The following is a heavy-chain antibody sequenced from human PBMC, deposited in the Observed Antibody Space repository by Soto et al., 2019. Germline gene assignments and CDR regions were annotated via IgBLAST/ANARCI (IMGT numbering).Heavy chain of an antibody. J-gene: IGHJ5*02. CDR2: IYYSGST. V-gene: IGHV4-39*01. D-gene: IGHD6-13*01. Sequence: CPVPISIPYCAWIREPPGKGLEWIGSIYYSGSTYYNPSLKSRVTISVDTSKNQFSLKLSSVTAADTAVYYCARQAGYSSSWYRNWFDPWGQGTLVT. CDR3: ARQAGYSSSWYRNWFDP. CDR1: CPVPISIPY.